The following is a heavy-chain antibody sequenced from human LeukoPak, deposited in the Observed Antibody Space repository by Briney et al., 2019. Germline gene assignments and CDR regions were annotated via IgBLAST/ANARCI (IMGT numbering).Heavy chain of an antibody. V-gene: IGHV4-59*08. J-gene: IGHJ6*02. CDR2: IYYSGST. D-gene: IGHD3-10*01. Sequence: SETLSLTCTVSGGSISSYYWSWIRQPPGKGLEWTGYIYYSGSTNYNPSPKSRVTISVDTSKNQFSLKLSSVTAADTAVYYCARCYGSGSYYGHYYGMDVWGQGTTVTVSS. CDR1: GGSISSYY. CDR3: ARCYGSGSYYGHYYGMDV.